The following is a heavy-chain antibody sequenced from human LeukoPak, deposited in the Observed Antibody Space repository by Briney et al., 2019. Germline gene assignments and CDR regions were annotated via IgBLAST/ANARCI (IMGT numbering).Heavy chain of an antibody. CDR3: ARARGVVVAATSSDAFDI. Sequence: ASVKVSCTASGYTFTSYYMHWVRQAPGQGLEWMGIINPSGGSTSYARKFQGRVTMTRDTSTSTVYMELSSLRSEDTAVYYCARARGVVVAATSSDAFDIWGQGTMVTVSS. J-gene: IGHJ3*02. CDR1: GYTFTSYY. D-gene: IGHD2-15*01. CDR2: INPSGGST. V-gene: IGHV1-46*01.